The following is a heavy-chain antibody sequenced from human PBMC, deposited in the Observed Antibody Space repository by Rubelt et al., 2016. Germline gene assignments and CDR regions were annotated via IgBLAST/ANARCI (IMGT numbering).Heavy chain of an antibody. CDR1: GGTFSSYA. CDR3: ARGSYGYWFDP. Sequence: QVQLVQSGAEVKKPGSSVKVSCKASGGTFSSYAISWVRQAPGQGLEWMGRIIPILGIANSGQNFQGRVTITADKSTSTAYMELSSLRSEDTAVYYCARGSYGYWFDPWGQGTLVTVSS. CDR2: IIPILGIA. D-gene: IGHD3-10*01. V-gene: IGHV1-69*04. J-gene: IGHJ5*02.